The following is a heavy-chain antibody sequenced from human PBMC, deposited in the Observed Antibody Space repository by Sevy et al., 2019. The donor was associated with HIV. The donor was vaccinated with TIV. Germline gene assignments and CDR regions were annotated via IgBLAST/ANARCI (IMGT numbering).Heavy chain of an antibody. CDR2: IGGSDDRT. D-gene: IGHD4-17*01. Sequence: GGSLRLSCAASGFSFSSYTMAWVRQAPGKGLEWVSSIGGSDDRTFYACPVKGRFTISRDNSKNALHLQMNSLRAEDTAVYYCAKDYGDFKNWFDSWGQGTLVTVSS. J-gene: IGHJ5*01. CDR1: GFSFSSYT. CDR3: AKDYGDFKNWFDS. V-gene: IGHV3-23*01.